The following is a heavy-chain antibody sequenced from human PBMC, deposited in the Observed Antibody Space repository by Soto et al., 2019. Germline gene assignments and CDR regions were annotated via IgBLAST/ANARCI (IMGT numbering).Heavy chain of an antibody. Sequence: QVTLKESGPVLVKPTETLTLTCTVSGFSLSNARMGVSWIRQPPGKALEWLAHIFSNDEKSYSTSLKSRLTISKDTTKSQVVLTMTNMDPVDTATYYCARIGSLRFLEWSNYYYYYMDVWGKGTTVTVSS. D-gene: IGHD3-3*01. CDR3: ARIGSLRFLEWSNYYYYYMDV. J-gene: IGHJ6*03. CDR1: GFSLSNARMG. CDR2: IFSNDEK. V-gene: IGHV2-26*01.